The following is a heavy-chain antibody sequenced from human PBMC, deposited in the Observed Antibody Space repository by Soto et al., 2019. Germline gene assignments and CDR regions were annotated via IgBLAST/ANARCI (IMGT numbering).Heavy chain of an antibody. CDR1: GGTFSSHA. CDR3: ARDPASYYDSSGYYPGAFDI. J-gene: IGHJ3*02. Sequence: QVQLVQSGAEVKKPGSSVNVSCKASGGTFSSHAISWVRQAPGQGLEWMGGIIPIFGTANYAQKFKGRVTITADKSTSTASMELSSLRSEDTAVYYCARDPASYYDSSGYYPGAFDIWGQGTMVTVSS. V-gene: IGHV1-69*06. CDR2: IIPIFGTA. D-gene: IGHD3-22*01.